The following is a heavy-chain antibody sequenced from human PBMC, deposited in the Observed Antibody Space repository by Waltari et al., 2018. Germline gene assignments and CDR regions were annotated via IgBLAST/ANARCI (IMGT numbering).Heavy chain of an antibody. Sequence: QVQLVGSGGGVVQTGRYRRLSWAASGITLSSNAIHWVSQAPGKGLEWVAVISYDGNNKYYADSVKGRFTVSRDNSKNTLYLQMNSLRPDDTAMYYCARTAYGAYSFDYWGQGTLVIVSS. J-gene: IGHJ4*02. CDR2: ISYDGNNK. V-gene: IGHV3-30*04. CDR3: ARTAYGAYSFDY. CDR1: GITLSSNA. D-gene: IGHD1-26*01.